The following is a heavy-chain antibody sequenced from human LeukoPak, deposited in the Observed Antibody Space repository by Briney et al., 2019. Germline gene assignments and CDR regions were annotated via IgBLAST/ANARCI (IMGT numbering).Heavy chain of an antibody. V-gene: IGHV1-8*01. CDR1: GSTFTSYD. J-gene: IGHJ5*02. CDR2: MNPNSGNT. Sequence: ASVKVSCKASGSTFTSYDINWVRQATGQGLEWMGWMNPNSGNTGYAQKFQGRVTMTRNTSISTAYMELSSLRSEDTAVYYCARAITRITRGGFDPWGQGTLVTVSS. D-gene: IGHD3-10*01. CDR3: ARAITRITRGGFDP.